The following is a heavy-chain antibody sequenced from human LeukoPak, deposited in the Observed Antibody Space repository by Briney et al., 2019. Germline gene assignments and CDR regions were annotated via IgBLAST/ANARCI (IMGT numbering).Heavy chain of an antibody. J-gene: IGHJ4*02. CDR1: GFAFNTLG. CDR3: AKSGGYCTDGICYHFDY. V-gene: IGHV3-30*18. CDR2: ISSDGSKE. D-gene: IGHD2-8*01. Sequence: PGRSLRLSCAASGFAFNTLGIHWVRQAPGKGLEWVAVISSDGSKEYYGDSVKGRFTISRDNSKNILYLQMNSLRAEDSAVYYCAKSGGYCTDGICYHFDYWGQGTLVTVSS.